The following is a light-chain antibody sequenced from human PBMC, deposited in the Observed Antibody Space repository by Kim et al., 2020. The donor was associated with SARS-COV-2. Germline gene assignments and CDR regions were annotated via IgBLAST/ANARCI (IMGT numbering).Light chain of an antibody. CDR2: KAS. V-gene: IGKV1-5*03. J-gene: IGKJ2*01. CDR1: QSINNW. CDR3: HQYNSYPRT. Sequence: DIQMTQSPSTLSASVGDRVTITCRASQSINNWLAWYQQKPGKAPKLLLYKASSLESGVPSRFSGSGSGTEFSLTISSLQPDDFATYYCHQYNSYPRTFGQGTKLEIK.